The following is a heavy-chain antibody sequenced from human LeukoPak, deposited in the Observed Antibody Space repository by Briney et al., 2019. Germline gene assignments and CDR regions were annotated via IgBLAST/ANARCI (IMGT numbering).Heavy chain of an antibody. CDR1: GFTFSSYG. D-gene: IGHD3-22*01. CDR2: IWYDGSNK. Sequence: GGSPRLSCAASGFTFSSYGMHWVRQAPGKGLEWVAVIWYDGSNKYYADSVKGRFTISRDNSKNTLYLQMNSLRAEDTAVYYCARDGTYYYDSSGYLGYWGQGTLVTVSS. J-gene: IGHJ4*02. V-gene: IGHV3-33*01. CDR3: ARDGTYYYDSSGYLGY.